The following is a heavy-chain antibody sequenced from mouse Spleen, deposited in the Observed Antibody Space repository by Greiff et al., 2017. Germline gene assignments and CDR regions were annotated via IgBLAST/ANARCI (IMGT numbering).Heavy chain of an antibody. V-gene: IGHV1-37*01. CDR2: INPYNGDT. J-gene: IGHJ4*01. D-gene: IGHD1-1*01. Sequence: EVHLVESGPELVKPGASVKISCKASGYSFTGYFMNWVKQSHGKSLEWIGRINPYNGDTFYNQKFKGKATLTVDKSSSTAHMELLSLTSEDSAVYYCGRGKDYYGYAMDYWGQGTSVTVSS. CDR3: GRGKDYYGYAMDY. CDR1: GYSFTGYF.